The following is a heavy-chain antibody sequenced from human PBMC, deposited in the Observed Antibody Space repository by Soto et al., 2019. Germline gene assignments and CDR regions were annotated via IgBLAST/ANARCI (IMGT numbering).Heavy chain of an antibody. J-gene: IGHJ6*02. CDR2: ISAYNGNT. Sequence: ASVKVSCKASGYTFTSYGISWVRQAPVQGLEWMGWISAYNGNTNYAQKLQGRVPMTTDTSTSTAYMELRSLRSDDTAVYYCARDSSSSSGGYYYYYAMDLWGQGTTVTVSS. D-gene: IGHD6-6*01. CDR1: GYTFTSYG. V-gene: IGHV1-18*04. CDR3: ARDSSSSSGGYYYYYAMDL.